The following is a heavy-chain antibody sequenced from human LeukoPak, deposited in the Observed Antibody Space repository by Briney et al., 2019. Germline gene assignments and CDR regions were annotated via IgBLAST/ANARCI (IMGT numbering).Heavy chain of an antibody. V-gene: IGHV1-69*13. J-gene: IGHJ6*03. D-gene: IGHD3-3*01. CDR3: ARAGDFWSGYRPYYYYYYMDV. CDR1: GGTFSSYA. Sequence: SVKVSCKASGGTFSSYAISWVRQAPGQGLEWMGGIIPIFGTANYAQKFQGRVTITADESTSTAYMELSSLRSEDTAVYYCARAGDFWSGYRPYYYYYYMDVWGKGTTVTVSS. CDR2: IIPIFGTA.